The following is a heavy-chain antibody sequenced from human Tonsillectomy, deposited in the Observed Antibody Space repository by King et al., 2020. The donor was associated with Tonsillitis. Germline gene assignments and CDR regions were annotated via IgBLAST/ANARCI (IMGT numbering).Heavy chain of an antibody. CDR2: IIPILGIA. V-gene: IGHV1-69*04. D-gene: IGHD3-10*01. CDR1: GGSFSSYG. J-gene: IGHJ4*02. Sequence: QLVQSGAEVKKPGSSVKVSCKASGGSFSSYGISWVRQAPGQGLEWMGKIIPILGIAQYAQKFQGRVTIIADRSTNTAYMEMSSLRSEDTALYYCARDGVGVAAWGYWGQGTLVTVSS. CDR3: ARDGVGVAAWGY.